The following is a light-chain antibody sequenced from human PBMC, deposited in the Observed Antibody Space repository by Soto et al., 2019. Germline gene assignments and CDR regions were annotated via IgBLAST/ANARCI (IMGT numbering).Light chain of an antibody. V-gene: IGLV2-14*03. CDR1: SSDVGGYNY. CDR3: SSYRSSSTLYV. CDR2: DVS. Sequence: QSALTQPASVSGSPGQSITISCTGTSSDVGGYNYVSWYQQLPGKAPKLMICDVSDRPSGVSNRFSASKSGNTASLTISGLQAEDEADYYCSSYRSSSTLYVFGTGTKLTVL. J-gene: IGLJ1*01.